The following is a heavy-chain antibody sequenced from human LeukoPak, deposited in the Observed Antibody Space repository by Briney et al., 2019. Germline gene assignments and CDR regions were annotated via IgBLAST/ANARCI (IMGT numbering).Heavy chain of an antibody. CDR3: ARGSPTPDY. J-gene: IGHJ4*02. CDR1: GGSISSYY. CDR2: VYSSGST. Sequence: SETLSLTCTVSGGSISSYYWSWIRQPPGKGLEWIGYVYSSGSTNYNPSVKSRVTISVDTSKNQFSLKLNSVTAADTAVYYCARGSPTPDYWGQGTLITVSS. D-gene: IGHD1-26*01. V-gene: IGHV4-59*08.